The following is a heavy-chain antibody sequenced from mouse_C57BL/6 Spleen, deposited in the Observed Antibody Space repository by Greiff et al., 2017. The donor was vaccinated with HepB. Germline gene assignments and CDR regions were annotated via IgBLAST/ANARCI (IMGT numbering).Heavy chain of an antibody. CDR2: ISSGGSYT. CDR3: ARDLARGYFDV. CDR1: GFTFSSYG. V-gene: IGHV5-6*01. Sequence: VQLKESGGDLVKPGGSLKLSCAASGFTFSSYGMSWVRQTPDKRLEWVATISSGGSYTYYPDSVKGRFTISRDNAKNTLYLQMSSLKSEDTAMYYCARDLARGYFDVWGTGTTVTVSS. J-gene: IGHJ1*03.